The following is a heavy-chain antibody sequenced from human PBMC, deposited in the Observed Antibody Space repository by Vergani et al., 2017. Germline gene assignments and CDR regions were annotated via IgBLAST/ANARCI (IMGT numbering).Heavy chain of an antibody. J-gene: IGHJ3*01. D-gene: IGHD3-9*01. V-gene: IGHV3-21*01. CDR1: GFTFSSYS. CDR2: ISSSSSYI. CDR3: ARGGITSYDILTGYLPHAFDF. Sequence: EVQLVGSGGGLVKPGGSLRLSCAASGFTFSSYSMIWVRQAPGKGLEWVSSISSSSSYIDYADSVKGRFTISRDNGKNSLYLQMNSLRAEDTAVYCCARGGITSYDILTGYLPHAFDFWGQGTMVTVSS.